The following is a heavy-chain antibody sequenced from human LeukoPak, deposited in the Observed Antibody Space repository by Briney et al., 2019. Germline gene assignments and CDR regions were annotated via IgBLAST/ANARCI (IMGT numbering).Heavy chain of an antibody. D-gene: IGHD3-16*01. CDR3: ARGLGDVGDRNAFDI. Sequence: GASMKVSCKASGYTFTSYDINWVRQATGQGLEWMGWMNPNSGNTGYAQKFQGRVTITRNTSISTAYMELSSLRSEDTAVYYCARGLGDVGDRNAFDIWGQGTMVTVSS. CDR1: GYTFTSYD. CDR2: MNPNSGNT. J-gene: IGHJ3*02. V-gene: IGHV1-8*03.